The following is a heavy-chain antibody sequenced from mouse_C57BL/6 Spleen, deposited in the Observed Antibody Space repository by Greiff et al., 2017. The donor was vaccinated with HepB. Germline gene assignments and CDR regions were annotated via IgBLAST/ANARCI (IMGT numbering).Heavy chain of an antibody. CDR3: ASPSPTTNWGAWFAY. J-gene: IGHJ3*01. D-gene: IGHD4-1*01. CDR2: INPSSGYT. Sequence: QVQLKQSGAELAKPGASVKLSCKASGYTFTSYWMHWVKQRPGQGLEWIGYINPSSGYTKYNQKFKDKATLTADKSSSTAYMQLSSLTYEDSAVYYCASPSPTTNWGAWFAYWGQGTLVTVSA. V-gene: IGHV1-7*01. CDR1: GYTFTSYW.